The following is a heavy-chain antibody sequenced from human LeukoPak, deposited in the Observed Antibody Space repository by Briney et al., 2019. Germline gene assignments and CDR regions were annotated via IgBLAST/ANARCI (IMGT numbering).Heavy chain of an antibody. CDR3: ARVGPICSGGSCYFFYYYGMDV. D-gene: IGHD2-15*01. V-gene: IGHV3-30*03. Sequence: GGSLRLSCAASGFTFSSYGMHWVRQAPGKGLEWVAVISYDGSSKYYADSVKGRFTISRDNAKNSLYLQMNSLRAEDTAVYYCARVGPICSGGSCYFFYYYGMDVWGQGTTVTVSS. CDR2: ISYDGSSK. CDR1: GFTFSSYG. J-gene: IGHJ6*02.